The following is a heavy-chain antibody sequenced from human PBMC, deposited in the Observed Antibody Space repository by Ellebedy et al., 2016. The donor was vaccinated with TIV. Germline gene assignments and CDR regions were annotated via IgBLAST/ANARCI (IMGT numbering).Heavy chain of an antibody. CDR3: ARRKITVFGETDAFDI. Sequence: MPGGSLRLSCTVSGGSMKNYYWTWIRQPPGQGLEWLGQIFYSGSTNYNPSLKSRVTISGDTSKNQFSLRLSSVTAADTAVYYCARRKITVFGETDAFDIWGQGTVVTVSS. D-gene: IGHD3-3*01. J-gene: IGHJ3*02. V-gene: IGHV4-59*01. CDR2: IFYSGST. CDR1: GGSMKNYY.